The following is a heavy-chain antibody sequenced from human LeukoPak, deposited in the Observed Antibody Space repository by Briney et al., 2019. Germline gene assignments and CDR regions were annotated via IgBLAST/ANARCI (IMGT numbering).Heavy chain of an antibody. J-gene: IGHJ3*02. CDR1: GYTFTSYG. CDR2: IIPIFGTA. CDR3: ARVEVAGTYKGSLGAFDI. Sequence: GASVKVSCKASGYTFTSYGISWVRQAPGQGLEWIGGIIPIFGTANYAQKFQGRVTITADKSTSTAYMELSSLRSEDTAVYYCARVEVAGTYKGSLGAFDIWGQGTMVTVSS. V-gene: IGHV1-69*06. D-gene: IGHD6-19*01.